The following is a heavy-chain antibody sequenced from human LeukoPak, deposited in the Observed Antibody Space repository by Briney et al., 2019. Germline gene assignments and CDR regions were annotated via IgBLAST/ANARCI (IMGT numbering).Heavy chain of an antibody. D-gene: IGHD1-26*01. CDR1: GESFSGYY. V-gene: IGHV4-34*01. J-gene: IGHJ4*02. Sequence: ASETLSLTCAVYGESFSGYYWTWIRQPPGKGLEWIADVNPSGSTNYNPSLKSRVIISVDTSKNQFSLKLSSVTDADTAVYYCARARGGATIDYWGQGTLVTVSS. CDR2: VNPSGST. CDR3: ARARGGATIDY.